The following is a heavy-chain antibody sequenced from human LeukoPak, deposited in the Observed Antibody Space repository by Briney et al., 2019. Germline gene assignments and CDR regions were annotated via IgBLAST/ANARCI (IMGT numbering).Heavy chain of an antibody. Sequence: PGASVKVSCKVSGYTLTKLSMHWVRQAPGKGLEWMGGFDPENGETFYAQKFQGRVTMTEDTSTDTAYMELSTLRSEDTAIYYCASGLVCGDRTSCHDYWGQGTLVTVSS. J-gene: IGHJ4*02. CDR2: FDPENGET. D-gene: IGHD2-2*01. CDR1: GYTLTKLS. CDR3: ASGLVCGDRTSCHDY. V-gene: IGHV1-24*01.